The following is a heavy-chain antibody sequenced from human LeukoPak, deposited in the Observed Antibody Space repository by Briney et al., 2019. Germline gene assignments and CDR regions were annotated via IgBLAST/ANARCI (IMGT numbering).Heavy chain of an antibody. Sequence: SETLSLTCAVYGGSFSGYYWSWIRQPPGKGLEWIGEINHSGSTNYNPSLKSRVTISVDTSKNQFSLKLSSVTAADTAVYYCARRPLLYSSSWLPDWGQGTLVTVSS. CDR1: GGSFSGYY. V-gene: IGHV4-34*01. D-gene: IGHD6-13*01. CDR3: ARRPLLYSSSWLPD. J-gene: IGHJ4*02. CDR2: INHSGST.